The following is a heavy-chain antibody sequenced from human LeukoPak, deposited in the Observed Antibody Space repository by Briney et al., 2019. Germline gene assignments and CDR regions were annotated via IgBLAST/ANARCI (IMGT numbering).Heavy chain of an antibody. J-gene: IGHJ4*02. CDR2: IYYSGST. D-gene: IGHD3-10*01. CDR3: ARGDGVIMNY. CDR1: GGSISSYY. V-gene: IGHV4-59*08. Sequence: SETLSLTCTVSGGSISSYYWSWIRQPPGKGLEWIGYIYYSGSTNYNPSLKSRVTISVDTSKNQFSLELNSVTAADTAVYYCARGDGVIMNYWGQGTLVTVSS.